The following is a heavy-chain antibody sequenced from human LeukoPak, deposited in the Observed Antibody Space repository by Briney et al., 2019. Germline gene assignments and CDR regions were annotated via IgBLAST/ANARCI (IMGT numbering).Heavy chain of an antibody. CDR3: ARRVTGYYNLDY. CDR1: GGSISSYY. V-gene: IGHV4-59*01. Sequence: PSETLSLTCTVSGGSISSYYWSWIRQPPGKGLEWIGYIYYGGSTNYNPSLKSRVTISVDTSKNQFSLKLSSVTAADTAVYYCARRVTGYYNLDYWGQGTLVTVSS. CDR2: IYYGGST. J-gene: IGHJ4*02. D-gene: IGHD3-9*01.